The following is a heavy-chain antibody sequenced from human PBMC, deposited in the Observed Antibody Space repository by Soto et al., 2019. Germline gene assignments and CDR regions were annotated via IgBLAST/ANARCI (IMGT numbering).Heavy chain of an antibody. CDR3: ARTLYMTSSGY. D-gene: IGHD3-16*01. Sequence: EVQLVESGGGLVQRGGSLRLSCAASGFTFSSYWMHGVRQAPGKGLVWVSRINRDGSSTCYADSVKGRFTISRDNAKNTLYLQMDSLRAEDTAVYYWARTLYMTSSGYWGQASQVTVSS. V-gene: IGHV3-74*01. CDR2: INRDGSST. CDR1: GFTFSSYW. J-gene: IGHJ4*02.